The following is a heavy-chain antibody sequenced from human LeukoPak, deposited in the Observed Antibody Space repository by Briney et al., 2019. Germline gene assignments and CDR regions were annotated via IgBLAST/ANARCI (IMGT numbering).Heavy chain of an antibody. CDR3: ARHARTPSIAAWAYYFDY. V-gene: IGHV4-34*01. D-gene: IGHD6-6*01. CDR2: INHSGST. J-gene: IGHJ4*02. CDR1: GGSFSGYY. Sequence: SETLSLTCTVYGGSFSGYYWSWIRQPPGKGLEWIGEINHSGSTNYNPSLKSRVTISVDTSKNQFSLKLSSVTAADTAVYYCARHARTPSIAAWAYYFDYWGQGTLVTVSS.